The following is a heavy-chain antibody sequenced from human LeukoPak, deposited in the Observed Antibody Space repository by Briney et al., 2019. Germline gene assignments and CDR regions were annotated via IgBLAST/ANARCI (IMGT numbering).Heavy chain of an antibody. CDR3: ARADPGETTVTTRDY. Sequence: ASVKVSCKASGYTFTSYYMHWVRQAPAQGLEWMGIINPSGGSTSYAQKFQGRVTMTRDTSTSTVYMELSSLRSEDTAVYYCARADPGETTVTTRDYWGQGTLVTVSS. J-gene: IGHJ4*02. V-gene: IGHV1-46*01. CDR2: INPSGGST. D-gene: IGHD4-17*01. CDR1: GYTFTSYY.